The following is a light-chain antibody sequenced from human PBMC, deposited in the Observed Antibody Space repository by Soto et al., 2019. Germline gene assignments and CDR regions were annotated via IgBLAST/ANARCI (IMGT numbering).Light chain of an antibody. Sequence: EIVFTQSPGTLSLSPGERATLSCRASQSVSSTLAWYQQQPGQAPRLLIYGASSRATGIPDRFSGSGSGTDFTLTISRLEPEDFAVYYCQQYGSSPSWTFGQGTKVEIK. V-gene: IGKV3-20*01. CDR2: GAS. J-gene: IGKJ1*01. CDR1: QSVSST. CDR3: QQYGSSPSWT.